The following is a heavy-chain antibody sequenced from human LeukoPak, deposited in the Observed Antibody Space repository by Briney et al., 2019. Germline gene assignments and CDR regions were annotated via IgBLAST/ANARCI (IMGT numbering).Heavy chain of an antibody. Sequence: ASVKVSCKASGFSFTSSAVQWVRQARGQRLEWIGWIVVGSGNTNYAQKFQEGVTITRDMSTSTAYMELSSLRSEDTAVYYCAADGQDYSSGYYLDYWGQGTLVTVSS. J-gene: IGHJ4*02. CDR1: GFSFTSSA. CDR3: AADGQDYSSGYYLDY. D-gene: IGHD3-22*01. CDR2: IVVGSGNT. V-gene: IGHV1-58*01.